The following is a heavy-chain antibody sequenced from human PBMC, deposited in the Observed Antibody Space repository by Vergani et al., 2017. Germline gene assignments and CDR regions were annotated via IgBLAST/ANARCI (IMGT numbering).Heavy chain of an antibody. D-gene: IGHD1-14*01. J-gene: IGHJ5*02. V-gene: IGHV3-33*01. Sequence: QVQLVESGGAVVQPGRSLRLSCAASGFTFNQYGMHWVRQAPGKGLEWVAVTWYDGNNKQDADSVKGRFTISRDNSKSTMYLQMNSLRDEDTGVYYCARDLRLLYNRFDPWGQGTLVTVSS. CDR2: TWYDGNNK. CDR1: GFTFNQYG. CDR3: ARDLRLLYNRFDP.